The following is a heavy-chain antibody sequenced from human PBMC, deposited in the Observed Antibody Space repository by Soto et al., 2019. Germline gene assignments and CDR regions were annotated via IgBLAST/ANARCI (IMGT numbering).Heavy chain of an antibody. CDR1: GGSISSYY. V-gene: IGHV4-59*01. Sequence: PSETLSLTCTVSGGSISSYYWSWIRQPPGKGLEWIGYIYYSGSTNYNPSLKSRVTISVDTSKNQFSLKLSSVTAADTAVYYCARVRAGYSSTRYDYWGQGTLVTVSS. D-gene: IGHD6-13*01. J-gene: IGHJ4*02. CDR3: ARVRAGYSSTRYDY. CDR2: IYYSGST.